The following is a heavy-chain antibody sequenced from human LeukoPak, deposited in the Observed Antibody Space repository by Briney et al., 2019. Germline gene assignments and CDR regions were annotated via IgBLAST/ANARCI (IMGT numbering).Heavy chain of an antibody. CDR3: AKDSSSSWYHKYFDY. CDR1: GFTFSSYA. CDR2: ISGSGGNT. V-gene: IGHV3-23*01. D-gene: IGHD6-13*01. Sequence: GGSLRLSCAASGFTFSSYAMSWVRQAPGKGLEWVSAISGSGGNTYYADSVKGRFTISRDNSKNTLYLQMNSLRAEDTAVYYCAKDSSSSWYHKYFDYWGQGTLVTVSS. J-gene: IGHJ4*02.